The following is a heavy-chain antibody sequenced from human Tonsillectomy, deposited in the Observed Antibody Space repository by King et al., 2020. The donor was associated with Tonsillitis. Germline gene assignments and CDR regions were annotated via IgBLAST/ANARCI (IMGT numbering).Heavy chain of an antibody. Sequence: VQLVESGGGVVQPGRSLRLSCTASEFTFSNYAMHWVRQAPGKGLEWVAVISYDGTKKYYADSVKGRFTISRDNSKNTLYLQMDSLRAEDTAVYYCARNPPPYLTKVTTNHYGMDVWGQGTTVTVSS. CDR3: ARNPPPYLTKVTTNHYGMDV. V-gene: IGHV3-30-3*01. D-gene: IGHD4-17*01. CDR2: ISYDGTKK. CDR1: EFTFSNYA. J-gene: IGHJ6*02.